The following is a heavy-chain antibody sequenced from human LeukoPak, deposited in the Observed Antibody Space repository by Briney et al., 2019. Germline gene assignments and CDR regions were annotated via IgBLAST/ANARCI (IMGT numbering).Heavy chain of an antibody. D-gene: IGHD2/OR15-2a*01. V-gene: IGHV1-69*05. Sequence: SVKVSCKTSGGTFSSYAISWVRQAPGQGLEWMGGIIPIFGTTNYAQKFQGRVTITTDESTSTAYMELSSLRSEDTAVYYCARGALQNFYGYYYYMDVWGKGTTVTVSS. CDR2: IIPIFGTT. J-gene: IGHJ6*03. CDR3: ARGALQNFYGYYYYMDV. CDR1: GGTFSSYA.